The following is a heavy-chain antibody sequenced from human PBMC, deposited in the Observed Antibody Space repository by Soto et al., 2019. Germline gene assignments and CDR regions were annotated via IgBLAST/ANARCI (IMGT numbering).Heavy chain of an antibody. J-gene: IGHJ6*02. D-gene: IGHD3-16*01. CDR3: ARDYWGDYYNGMDV. V-gene: IGHV1-3*01. CDR1: GYMFTNYP. Sequence: ASVKVSCKASGYMFTNYPMHWVRQAPGQGLELMGWINAGNGNTKYSQKFQGRVTITRDTSASTLYMELSSLRSEDTAVYYCARDYWGDYYNGMDVWGQGTTVTVSS. CDR2: INAGNGNT.